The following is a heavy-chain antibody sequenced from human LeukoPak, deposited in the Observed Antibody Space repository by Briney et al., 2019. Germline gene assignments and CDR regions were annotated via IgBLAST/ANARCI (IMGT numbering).Heavy chain of an antibody. Sequence: PGGSLRLSCAASGSPFSGYAMSWVRQAPGKGLEWVSSISGSGDKTYYADSVKGRFTISRDNSRNTLYVQMNSLRAEDTAVYYCAKDCSSASCQRLFDSWGQGTLVTVSS. CDR1: GSPFSGYA. J-gene: IGHJ4*02. CDR2: ISGSGDKT. D-gene: IGHD2-2*01. V-gene: IGHV3-23*01. CDR3: AKDCSSASCQRLFDS.